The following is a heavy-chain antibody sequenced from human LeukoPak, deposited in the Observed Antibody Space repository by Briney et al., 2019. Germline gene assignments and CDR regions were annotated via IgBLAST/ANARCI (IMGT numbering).Heavy chain of an antibody. J-gene: IGHJ4*02. CDR2: ISGSGGST. CDR1: GFTVSSNY. Sequence: PGGSLRLSCAASGFTVSSNYMTWVRQAPGKGLEWVSAISGSGGSTYYADSVKGRFTISRDNSKNTLYLQMNSLRAEDTAVYYCAKATYYDFWSGHDYWGQGTLVTVSS. CDR3: AKATYYDFWSGHDY. V-gene: IGHV3-23*01. D-gene: IGHD3-3*01.